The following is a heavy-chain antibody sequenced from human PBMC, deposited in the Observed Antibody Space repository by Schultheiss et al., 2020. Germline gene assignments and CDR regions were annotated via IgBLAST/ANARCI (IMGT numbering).Heavy chain of an antibody. CDR3: ARGRGYSYGRDAFDI. CDR2: INHSGST. D-gene: IGHD5-18*01. V-gene: IGHV4-34*01. CDR1: GGSFSGYY. Sequence: SETLSLTCAVYGGSFSGYYWSWIRQPPGKGLEWIGEINHSGSTNYNPSLKSRVTISVDTSKNQFSLKLSSVTAADTAVYYCARGRGYSYGRDAFDIWGQGTMVTVS. J-gene: IGHJ3*02.